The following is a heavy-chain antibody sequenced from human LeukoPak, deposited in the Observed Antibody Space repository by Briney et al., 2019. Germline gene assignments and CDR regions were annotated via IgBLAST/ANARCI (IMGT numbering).Heavy chain of an antibody. CDR3: NYYYYGMDV. J-gene: IGHJ6*02. CDR2: IYSGGST. CDR1: GFTFDDYG. V-gene: IGHV3-53*05. Sequence: PGGSLRLSCAASGFTFDDYGMSWVRQAPGKGLEWVSVIYSGGSTYYADSVKGRFTISRDNSKNTLYLQMNSLRAEDTAVYYCNYYYYGMDVWGQGTTVTVSS.